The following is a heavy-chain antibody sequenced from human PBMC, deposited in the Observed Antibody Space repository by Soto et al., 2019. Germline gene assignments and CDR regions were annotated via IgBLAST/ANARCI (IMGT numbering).Heavy chain of an antibody. V-gene: IGHV4-59*01. D-gene: IGHD6-19*01. CDR3: ARESSGWYYFDY. Sequence: SETLSLTCTVSGGSISSYYWSWIRQPPGKGLEWIGYIYYSGSTNYNPSLKSRVTISVDTSKNQFSLKLSSVTAADTAVYYCARESSGWYYFDYWGQGTLVTVSS. J-gene: IGHJ4*02. CDR2: IYYSGST. CDR1: GGSISSYY.